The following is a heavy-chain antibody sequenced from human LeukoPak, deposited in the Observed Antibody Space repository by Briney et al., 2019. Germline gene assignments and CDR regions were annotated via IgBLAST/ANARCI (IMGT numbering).Heavy chain of an antibody. CDR2: IRYDGSNK. D-gene: IGHD2-15*01. CDR3: AKGVAAKTRKTDDY. Sequence: PGRSLRLSCAASGFTFSSYGMHWVRQAPGKGLEWVAFIRYDGSNKYYADSVKGRFTISRDNSKNTLYLQMNSLRAEDTAVYYCAKGVAAKTRKTDDYWGQGTLVTVSS. V-gene: IGHV3-30*02. J-gene: IGHJ4*02. CDR1: GFTFSSYG.